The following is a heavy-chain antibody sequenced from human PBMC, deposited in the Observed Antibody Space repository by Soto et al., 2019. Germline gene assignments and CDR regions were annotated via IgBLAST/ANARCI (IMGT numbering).Heavy chain of an antibody. CDR1: GFTFDDYA. CDR3: AKGIIWHQPVRVDPYYGMAV. J-gene: IGHJ6*02. Sequence: EVQLVESGGGLVQPGRSLRLSCAASGFTFDDYAMHWVRQAPGKGLEWVSGISWNSGSIGYADSVKGRFTISRDNAKNSLYLQTNSLRAEDTALYSCAKGIIWHQPVRVDPYYGMAVWGHGTTVPVS. CDR2: ISWNSGSI. D-gene: IGHD2-2*01. V-gene: IGHV3-9*01.